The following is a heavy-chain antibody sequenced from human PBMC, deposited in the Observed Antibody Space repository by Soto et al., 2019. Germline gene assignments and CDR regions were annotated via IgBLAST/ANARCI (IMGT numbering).Heavy chain of an antibody. V-gene: IGHV3-23*01. CDR1: GFSFSSYA. D-gene: IGHD1-26*01. Sequence: VGSLRLSCTASGFSFSSYAMSWVRQAPGGGLEWVSFVGGGGGTTFSADSVKGRFTISRDNSKNTVYLQMSSLRPEDTAIYYCTKSQGPVGTVTQYTVPYSSSYFDLWGQGTQVTVSS. CDR2: VGGGGGTT. CDR3: TKSQGPVGTVTQYTVPYSSSYFDL. J-gene: IGHJ4*02.